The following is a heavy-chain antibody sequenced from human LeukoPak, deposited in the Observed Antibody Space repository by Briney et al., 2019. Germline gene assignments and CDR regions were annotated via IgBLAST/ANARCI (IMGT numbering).Heavy chain of an antibody. V-gene: IGHV4-61*02. J-gene: IGHJ1*01. D-gene: IGHD3-10*02. Sequence: PSQTLSLTCTVSGGSMIGDVSYWNWIRQPAGKGLEWIGRLYTTGSTIYNPSLKSRVSISAEMSKNQFSLRLQAVTAADTAVYFWARGEPLGYHLFGFWGQGTLVTVSS. CDR3: ARGEPLGYHLFGF. CDR1: GGSMIGDVSY. CDR2: LYTTGST.